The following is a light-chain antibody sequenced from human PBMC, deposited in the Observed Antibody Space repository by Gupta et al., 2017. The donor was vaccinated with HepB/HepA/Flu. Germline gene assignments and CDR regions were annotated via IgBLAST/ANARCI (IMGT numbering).Light chain of an antibody. CDR1: QTISDY. CDR3: QQSDNLPIT. Sequence: DIQMTQSPSSLSASVGDRVTITCRASQTISDYVSWYAHKVGQAPKLLIYAASNLESGVPSRFSGGGSGTYFTLTISSLHPEDFATYYCQQSDNLPITFGQGTLMEI. V-gene: IGKV1-39*01. J-gene: IGKJ5*01. CDR2: AAS.